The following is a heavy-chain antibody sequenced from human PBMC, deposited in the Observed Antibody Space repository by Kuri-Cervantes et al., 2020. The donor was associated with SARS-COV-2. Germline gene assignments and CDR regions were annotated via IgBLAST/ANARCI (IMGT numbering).Heavy chain of an antibody. Sequence: GESLKISCVASGFTFSSFTMIWVRQSPGNGLEWVSSIGYGGHYMHYADSVEGRFTISRDDAKNSLYLLMYGLRAEDTAVYYCARETLNWNYVLDYWGQGALVTVSS. CDR2: IGYGGHYM. D-gene: IGHD1-7*01. CDR1: GFTFSSFT. J-gene: IGHJ4*02. CDR3: ARETLNWNYVLDY. V-gene: IGHV3-21*06.